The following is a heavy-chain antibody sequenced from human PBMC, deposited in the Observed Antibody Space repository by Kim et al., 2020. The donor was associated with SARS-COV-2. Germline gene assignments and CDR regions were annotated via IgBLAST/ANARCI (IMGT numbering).Heavy chain of an antibody. CDR3: TTAAAGTTLFDY. CDR2: IKSKTDGGTT. CDR1: GFTFSNAW. D-gene: IGHD6-13*01. V-gene: IGHV3-15*01. J-gene: IGHJ4*02. Sequence: GGSLRLSCAASGFTFSNAWMSWVRQAPGKGLEWVGRIKSKTDGGTTDYAAPVKGRFTISRDDSKNTLYLQMNSLKTEDTAVYYCTTAAAGTTLFDYWGQGTLVTVSS.